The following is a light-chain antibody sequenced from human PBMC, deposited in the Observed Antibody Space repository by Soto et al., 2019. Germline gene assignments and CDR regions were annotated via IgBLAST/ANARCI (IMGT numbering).Light chain of an antibody. J-gene: IGKJ4*01. CDR3: QQYGSSPLT. CDR2: GAS. Sequence: IVLTQSPGTLSLSPWARATLSCRASQSVSSSYLAWYQQKPGQAPRLLIYGASSRATGIPDRFSGSGSGTEFTLTISRLEPEDFAVYYCQQYGSSPLTFGGGTKVDIK. V-gene: IGKV3-20*01. CDR1: QSVSSSY.